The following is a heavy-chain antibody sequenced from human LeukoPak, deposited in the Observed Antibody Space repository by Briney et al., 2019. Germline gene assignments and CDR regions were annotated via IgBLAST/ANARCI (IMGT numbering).Heavy chain of an antibody. CDR3: ARAPILVDAFDI. CDR1: GYTFTGYY. Sequence: ASVKVSCKASGYTFTGYYMHWVRQAPGQGLEWMGWINPNSGGTNYAQKFQGRVTMTRDTSISTAYMELSRLRSDGTAVYYCARAPILVDAFDIWGQGTMVTVSS. CDR2: INPNSGGT. V-gene: IGHV1-2*02. D-gene: IGHD2-21*01. J-gene: IGHJ3*02.